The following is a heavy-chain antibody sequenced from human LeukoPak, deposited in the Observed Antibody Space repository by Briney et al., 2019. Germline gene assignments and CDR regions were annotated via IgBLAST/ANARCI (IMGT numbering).Heavy chain of an antibody. CDR2: IYHSGST. V-gene: IGHV4-38-2*01. J-gene: IGHJ4*02. CDR3: ARLMPRNFDY. D-gene: IGHD2-8*01. CDR1: GYSISSGYY. Sequence: SETLSLTCAISGYSISSGYYWGWIRQPPGKGLEWIGSIYHSGSTYYNPSLKSRVTISVDTSKNQFSLKLSSVTAADTAVYYCARLMPRNFDYWGQGTLVTVSS.